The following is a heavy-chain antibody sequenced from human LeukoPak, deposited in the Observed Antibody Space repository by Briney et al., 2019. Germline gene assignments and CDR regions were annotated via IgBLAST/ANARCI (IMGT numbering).Heavy chain of an antibody. CDR1: GYTFTGYY. CDR3: ASSTPHYYDSSGYYPYYFDY. J-gene: IGHJ4*02. Sequence: ASVKVSCKASGYTFTGYYIHWVRQAPGQGLEWMGWSNPNSGDTNYPQKFQGRVTMTRDTAISTASMELSRLRSDDTAVYYCASSTPHYYDSSGYYPYYFDYWGQGTLVTVSS. CDR2: SNPNSGDT. V-gene: IGHV1-2*02. D-gene: IGHD3-22*01.